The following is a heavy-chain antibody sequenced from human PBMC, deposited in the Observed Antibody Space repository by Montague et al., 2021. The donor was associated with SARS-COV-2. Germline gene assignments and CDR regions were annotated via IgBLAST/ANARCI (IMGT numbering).Heavy chain of an antibody. D-gene: IGHD5-12*01. CDR2: IHYSGST. Sequence: SETLSLTCTVSGGSISSNFWSWIRQPPGKGLEWIGYIHYSGSTNYNPSLKSRVTISVDTPKKQFSLQLSSVTAADTAVYYCARTRGYDPLFDFWGQGTLVTVSS. CDR3: ARTRGYDPLFDF. V-gene: IGHV4-59*01. J-gene: IGHJ4*02. CDR1: GGSISSNF.